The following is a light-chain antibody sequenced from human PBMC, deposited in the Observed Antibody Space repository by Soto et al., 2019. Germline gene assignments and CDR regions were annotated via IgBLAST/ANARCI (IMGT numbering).Light chain of an antibody. CDR2: DVT. J-gene: IGLJ1*01. V-gene: IGLV2-11*01. CDR3: SSHAGSSVV. CDR1: SSDVGGYNY. Sequence: SALTQPRSVSGSPGQSVTISCTGTSSDVGGYNYVSWYQQHPGKAPKLMIYDVTTRPSGVPDRFSGSKSGNTASLTISGLQAEDEADYYCSSHAGSSVVFGTGTKVTV.